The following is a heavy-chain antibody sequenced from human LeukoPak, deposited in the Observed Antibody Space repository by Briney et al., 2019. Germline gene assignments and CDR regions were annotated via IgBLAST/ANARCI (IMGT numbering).Heavy chain of an antibody. Sequence: PGGSLRLSCAASGFTFSNYAMHWVRQAPGKGLEYVSVISSNGGSTYYANSVKGRFTISRDNSKNTLYLQMGSLRAEDMAVYYCARGEYCSGGSCYFYWYFDLWGRGTLVTVSS. CDR2: ISSNGGST. D-gene: IGHD2-15*01. CDR1: GFTFSNYA. V-gene: IGHV3-64*01. CDR3: ARGEYCSGGSCYFYWYFDL. J-gene: IGHJ2*01.